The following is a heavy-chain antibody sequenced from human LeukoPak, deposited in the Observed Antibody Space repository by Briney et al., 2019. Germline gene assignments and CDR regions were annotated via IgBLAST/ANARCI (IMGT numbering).Heavy chain of an antibody. D-gene: IGHD3-9*01. V-gene: IGHV1-46*01. CDR3: ARERNDILTGYNSWPPLSYYYYMDV. CDR1: GYTFTSYY. Sequence: ASVKVSCKASGYTFTSYYMHWVRQAPGQGLEWMGIINPSGGSTSYAQKFQGRVTMTRDMSTSTVYMELSSLRSEDTAVYYCARERNDILTGYNSWPPLSYYYYMDVWGKGTTVTVSS. J-gene: IGHJ6*03. CDR2: INPSGGST.